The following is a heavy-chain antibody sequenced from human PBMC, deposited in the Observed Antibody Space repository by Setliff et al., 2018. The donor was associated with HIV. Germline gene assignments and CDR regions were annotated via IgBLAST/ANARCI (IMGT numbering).Heavy chain of an antibody. D-gene: IGHD3-3*01. V-gene: IGHV4-39*07. CDR2: IFYNGSA. J-gene: IGHJ6*03. CDR3: ASSQGYDFWSGPTGYYMDV. Sequence: PSETLSLTCTVSGGSLISDIYYWGWIRQPPGKGLEWIGTIFYNGSAYYNPSLKSRLTISADTSKNQFSLKLSSVTAADTAVYYCASSQGYDFWSGPTGYYMDVWGKGTTVTVSS. CDR1: GGSLISDIYY.